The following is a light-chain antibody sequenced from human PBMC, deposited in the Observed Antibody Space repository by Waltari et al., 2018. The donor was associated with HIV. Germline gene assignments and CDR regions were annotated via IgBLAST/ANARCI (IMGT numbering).Light chain of an antibody. CDR3: LQDYEYPPT. Sequence: AIQMTQSPSSLSASVGDRVTITCRASQGIRNDLGWYQQKPGKAPKLLNYAASSLQSGVPSRFSGSGSGTDFTLTISSLQPEDFATDYCLQDYEYPPTFGQGTKVEIK. J-gene: IGKJ1*01. CDR1: QGIRND. CDR2: AAS. V-gene: IGKV1-6*01.